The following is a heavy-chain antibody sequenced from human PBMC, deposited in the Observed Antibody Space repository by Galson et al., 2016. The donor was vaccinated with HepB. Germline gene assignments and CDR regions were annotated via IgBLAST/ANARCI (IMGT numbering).Heavy chain of an antibody. CDR1: GFTLSGYN. Sequence: SLRLSCAASGFTLSGYNMNWVRQAPGKGLEWVSSISSSSSYIHYADSVKGRFTISRDSANNSLYLQMSSLRAEDTALYYCARDLSWSGEPHFDYWGQGTLVTVSS. D-gene: IGHD7-27*01. V-gene: IGHV3-21*01. J-gene: IGHJ4*02. CDR3: ARDLSWSGEPHFDY. CDR2: ISSSSSYI.